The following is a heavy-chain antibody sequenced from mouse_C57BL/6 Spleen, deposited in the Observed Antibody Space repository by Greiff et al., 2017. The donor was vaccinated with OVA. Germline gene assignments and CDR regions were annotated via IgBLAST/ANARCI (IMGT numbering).Heavy chain of an antibody. D-gene: IGHD4-1*01. CDR3: ARGTGTHDFDY. Sequence: EVKLVESGGGLVKPGGSLKLSCAASGFTFSDYGMHWVRQAPEKGLEWVAYISSGSSTIYYADTVKGRFTISRDNAKNTLFLQMTSLRSEDTARYYCARGTGTHDFDYWGQGTTLTVSS. CDR1: GFTFSDYG. V-gene: IGHV5-17*01. CDR2: ISSGSSTI. J-gene: IGHJ2*01.